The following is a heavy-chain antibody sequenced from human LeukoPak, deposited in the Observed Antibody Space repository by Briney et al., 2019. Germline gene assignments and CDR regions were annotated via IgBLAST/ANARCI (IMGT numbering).Heavy chain of an antibody. CDR1: GGSISSYY. CDR2: IYYSGST. CDR3: ARGDCSGGSCYHGY. Sequence: SETLSLTCTVSGGSISSYYWSWIRQPPGKGLEWIGYIYYSGSTNYNPSLKSRVTISVDTSKNQFSLKLSSVTAADTAVYYCARGDCSGGSCYHGYRGQGTLVTVSS. J-gene: IGHJ4*02. V-gene: IGHV4-59*01. D-gene: IGHD2-15*01.